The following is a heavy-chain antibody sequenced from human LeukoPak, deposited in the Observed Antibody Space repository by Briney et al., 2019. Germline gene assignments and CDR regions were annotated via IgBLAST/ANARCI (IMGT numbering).Heavy chain of an antibody. CDR2: IYTSGST. Sequence: SETLSLTCTVSGGSISSYYWSWIRQPAGKGLEWIGRIYTSGSTNYNPSLKSRVTISVDTSKNQFSLKLSSATAADTAVYYCAGPSGRYYYYYMDVWGKGTTVTVSS. CDR3: AGPSGRYYYYYMDV. CDR1: GGSISSYY. J-gene: IGHJ6*03. V-gene: IGHV4-4*07.